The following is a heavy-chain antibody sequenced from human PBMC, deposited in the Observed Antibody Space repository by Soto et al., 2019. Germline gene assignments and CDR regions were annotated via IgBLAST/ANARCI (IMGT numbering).Heavy chain of an antibody. V-gene: IGHV3-48*01. Sequence: DVQLVESGGGLVKPGGSLRLSCAASGFNFHTYTMTWVRQAPGKGLEWVSYISGTSETIFYADSVKGRFTTSRDESKNSVYLQMNSLKTEDTAVYYCVRATYFSDSSGYTRCFDYWGQGTLVTVSS. CDR3: VRATYFSDSSGYTRCFDY. CDR2: ISGTSETI. J-gene: IGHJ4*02. CDR1: GFNFHTYT. D-gene: IGHD3-22*01.